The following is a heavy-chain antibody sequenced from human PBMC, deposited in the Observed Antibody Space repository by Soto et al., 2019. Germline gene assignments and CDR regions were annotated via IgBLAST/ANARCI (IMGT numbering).Heavy chain of an antibody. CDR2: ISGDRAYI. CDR3: ARQVYTVVTPMDF. J-gene: IGHJ4*02. D-gene: IGHD2-21*02. Sequence: WGSLRLSCVASGFTFIAYSINWVRHSPWKGLEWLSYISGDRAYIYYADSVRGRFTISRDNAENSLYLQMDNLRDEDTALYYCARQVYTVVTPMDFWGQGTLVTVSS. CDR1: GFTFIAYS. V-gene: IGHV3-48*02.